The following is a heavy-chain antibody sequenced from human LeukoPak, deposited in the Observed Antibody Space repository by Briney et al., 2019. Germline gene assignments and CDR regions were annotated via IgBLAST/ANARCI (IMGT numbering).Heavy chain of an antibody. D-gene: IGHD3-10*01. J-gene: IGHJ4*02. V-gene: IGHV1-2*06. CDR1: GYTFTGYY. Sequence: ASVKVSCKASGYTFTGYYMHWVRQGPGQGLEWMGRINPNSGGTNYAQKFQGRVTMTRDTSISTAYMELSRLRSDDTAVYYCARLIGDYYGSGSYSLDYWGQGTLVTVSS. CDR3: ARLIGDYYGSGSYSLDY. CDR2: INPNSGGT.